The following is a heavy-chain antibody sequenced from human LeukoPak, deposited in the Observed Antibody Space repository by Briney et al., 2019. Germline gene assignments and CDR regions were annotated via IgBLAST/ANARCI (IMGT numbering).Heavy chain of an antibody. J-gene: IGHJ4*02. Sequence: SSETLSLTCTVSGGSVSSGGYYWSWIRQHPGKGLEWIGYIYYSGSTYYNPSLKSRVTISVDTSKNQFSLKLSSVTAADTAVYYCARAPLLWFGFEWGQGTLVTVSS. D-gene: IGHD3-10*01. CDR3: ARAPLLWFGFE. CDR1: GGSVSSGGYY. V-gene: IGHV4-31*03. CDR2: IYYSGST.